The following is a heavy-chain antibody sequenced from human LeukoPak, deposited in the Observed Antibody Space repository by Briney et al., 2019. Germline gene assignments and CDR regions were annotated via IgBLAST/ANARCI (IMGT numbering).Heavy chain of an antibody. Sequence: GASVNVSCKASGYTFTSYAMNWVRQAPGQGLEWMGRLIPVLGMSHYAPGFQGRVTLTADRSTNTAYMELDRLTSDDTAVYFCARARGGGFDLAFFDHWGQGTLVTVSS. CDR1: GYTFTSYA. CDR2: LIPVLGMS. D-gene: IGHD5-12*01. V-gene: IGHV1-69*04. CDR3: ARARGGGFDLAFFDH. J-gene: IGHJ4*02.